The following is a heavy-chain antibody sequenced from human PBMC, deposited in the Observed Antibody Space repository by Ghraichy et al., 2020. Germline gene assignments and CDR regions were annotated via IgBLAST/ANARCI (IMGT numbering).Heavy chain of an antibody. Sequence: ETLSLTCTVSGGSISSYYWSWIRQPPGKGLEWIGYIYYSGSTNYNPSLKSRVTIPVDTSKNQFSLKLSSVTAADTAVYYCARAEYSGYDDAFDIWGQGTMVTVSS. V-gene: IGHV4-59*01. D-gene: IGHD5-12*01. J-gene: IGHJ3*02. CDR2: IYYSGST. CDR3: ARAEYSGYDDAFDI. CDR1: GGSISSYY.